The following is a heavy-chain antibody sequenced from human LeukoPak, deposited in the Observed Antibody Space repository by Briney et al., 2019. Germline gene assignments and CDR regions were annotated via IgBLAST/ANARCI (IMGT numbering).Heavy chain of an antibody. V-gene: IGHV1-2*06. J-gene: IGHJ4*02. CDR1: GYTFTGYY. Sequence: ASVKVSCKASGYTFTGYYMHWVRQAPGQGLEWMGRINPNSGGTNYAQKFQGRVTMTRDTSISTAYMELSRLRSDDTAVYYCARYRFTRYFDWTNDYWGQGTLDTVSS. CDR3: ARYRFTRYFDWTNDY. D-gene: IGHD3-9*01. CDR2: INPNSGGT.